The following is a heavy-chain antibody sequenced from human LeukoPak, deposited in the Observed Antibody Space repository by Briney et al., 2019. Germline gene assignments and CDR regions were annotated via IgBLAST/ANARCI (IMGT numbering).Heavy chain of an antibody. Sequence: SETLSLTCAVYGGSFSGYYWSWIRQPPGKGLEWIGYIYHSGSTYYNPSLKSRVTISVDRSKNQFSLKLSSVTAADTAVYYCARRGDISGYFDYWGQGTLVTVSS. J-gene: IGHJ4*02. D-gene: IGHD3-10*01. V-gene: IGHV4-34*01. CDR1: GGSFSGYY. CDR3: ARRGDISGYFDY. CDR2: IYHSGST.